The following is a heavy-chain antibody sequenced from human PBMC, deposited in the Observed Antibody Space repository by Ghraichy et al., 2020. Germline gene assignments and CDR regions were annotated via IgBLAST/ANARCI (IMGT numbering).Heavy chain of an antibody. J-gene: IGHJ5*02. D-gene: IGHD3-9*01. CDR2: IKQDGSEQ. Sequence: LSLTCAASGFTFSGYWMSWVRQAPGKGLEWVANIKQDGSEQYYVDSVKGRFTISRDNAKNSLFLQMNSLRAEDTAVYYCARDLSPDNILTGYDRSNWFDPWGQGTLVTVSS. CDR3: ARDLSPDNILTGYDRSNWFDP. V-gene: IGHV3-7*03. CDR1: GFTFSGYW.